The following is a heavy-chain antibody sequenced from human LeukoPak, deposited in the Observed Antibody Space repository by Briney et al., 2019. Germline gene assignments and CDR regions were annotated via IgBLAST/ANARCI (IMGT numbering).Heavy chain of an antibody. CDR1: GFTFSTYS. V-gene: IGHV3-21*05. CDR2: ISSSSSYI. Sequence: PGGSLRLSCAASGFTFSTYSMNWVRQAPGKGLEWVSYISSSSSYIYYADSVKGRFTISRDNAKNSLYLQMNSLRAEDTAVYYCARDSGELLRYFDWLLYRTHFDYWGQGTLVTVSS. J-gene: IGHJ4*02. D-gene: IGHD3-9*01. CDR3: ARDSGELLRYFDWLLYRTHFDY.